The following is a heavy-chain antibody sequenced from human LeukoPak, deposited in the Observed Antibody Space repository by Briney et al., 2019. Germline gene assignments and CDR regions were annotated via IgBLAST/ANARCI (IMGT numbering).Heavy chain of an antibody. V-gene: IGHV1-18*01. Sequence: PGASVKVSCKASGYTFTSYGISWVRQAPGQGLEWMGWISAYNGNTNYAQKLQGRVTMTTDTSTSTAYMELRSLRSDDTAVYYCARDRSGIAAAGKSNWFDPWGQGTLVTVSS. CDR1: GYTFTSYG. CDR3: ARDRSGIAAAGKSNWFDP. CDR2: ISAYNGNT. J-gene: IGHJ5*02. D-gene: IGHD6-13*01.